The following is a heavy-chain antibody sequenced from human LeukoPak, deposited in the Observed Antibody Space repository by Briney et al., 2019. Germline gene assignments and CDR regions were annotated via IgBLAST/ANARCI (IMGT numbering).Heavy chain of an antibody. V-gene: IGHV3-20*01. D-gene: IGHD3-22*01. Sequence: GGSLRLSCAASGFTFDDYGMSWVRHAPGKGLEWVSGINWNGGSTVYADSVKGRFTISRDNAKNSLYLQMNSLRAEDTALYHCARGSSDSSGYYLDYWGQGTLVTVSS. CDR2: INWNGGST. J-gene: IGHJ4*02. CDR3: ARGSSDSSGYYLDY. CDR1: GFTFDDYG.